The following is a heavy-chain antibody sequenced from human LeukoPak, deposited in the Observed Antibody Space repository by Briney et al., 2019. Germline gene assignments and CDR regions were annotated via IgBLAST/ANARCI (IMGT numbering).Heavy chain of an antibody. CDR2: ISSSGTTT. D-gene: IGHD6-19*01. J-gene: IGHJ4*02. CDR1: GFTFSSYW. CDR3: ARVTAVAGTSVGVDA. V-gene: IGHV3-48*04. Sequence: PGGSLRLSCVASGFTFSSYWMTWVRQAPGKGLEWVSYISSSGTTTHYADSVKGRFTISRDNAKNTLYLQMNSLRAEDTAVYYCARVTAVAGTSVGVDAWGQGILVTVS.